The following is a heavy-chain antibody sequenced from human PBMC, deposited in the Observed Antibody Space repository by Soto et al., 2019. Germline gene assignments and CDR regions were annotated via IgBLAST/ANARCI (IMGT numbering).Heavy chain of an antibody. CDR1: GFTFSSYG. CDR3: AKGASDPSYFDY. J-gene: IGHJ4*02. CDR2: ISYDGSNK. V-gene: IGHV3-30*18. D-gene: IGHD2-2*01. Sequence: PGGSLRLSCAASGFTFSSYGMHWVRQAPGKGLEWVAVISYDGSNKYYADSVKGRFTISRDNSKNTLYLQMNSLRAEDTAVYYCAKGASDPSYFDYWGQGTLVTVS.